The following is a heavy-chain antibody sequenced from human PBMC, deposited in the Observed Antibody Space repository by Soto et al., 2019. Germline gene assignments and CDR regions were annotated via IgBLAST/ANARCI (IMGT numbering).Heavy chain of an antibody. Sequence: PSETLSLTCTVSGDSIRSYYWTWIRQPPGRGLEWIGHVYYGGSTNYNPSLQSRVTMSLDTSKNHFSLGLTSMTAADTAVYYCAGEGALATFGVVWGQGPRVTVSS. V-gene: IGHV4-59*01. J-gene: IGHJ4*02. D-gene: IGHD3-3*01. CDR1: GDSIRSYY. CDR3: AGEGALATFGVV. CDR2: VYYGGST.